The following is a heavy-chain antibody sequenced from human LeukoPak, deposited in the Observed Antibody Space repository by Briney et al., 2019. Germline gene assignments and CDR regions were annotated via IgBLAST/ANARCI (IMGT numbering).Heavy chain of an antibody. CDR2: IYSGGST. CDR1: GFTVSSNY. Sequence: GGSLRLSCAASGFTVSSNYMSWVRQAPGKGPEWVSVIYSGGSTYYADSVKGRFTISRDNSKNTLYLQMNSLRAEDTAVYYCARARNYYGSGSFDPWGQGTLVTVSS. CDR3: ARARNYYGSGSFDP. D-gene: IGHD3-10*01. V-gene: IGHV3-66*02. J-gene: IGHJ5*02.